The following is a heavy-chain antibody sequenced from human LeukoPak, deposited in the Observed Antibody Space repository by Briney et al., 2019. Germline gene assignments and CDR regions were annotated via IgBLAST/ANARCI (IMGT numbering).Heavy chain of an antibody. D-gene: IGHD3-9*01. CDR1: GGSISSYY. CDR2: IYYSGST. CDR3: ARYYDILTGFDY. Sequence: SETLSLTCTVSGGSISSYYWSWIRQPPGKGLEWIGYIYYSGSTNYNPSLKSRVTISVDTSKNQFSLKLSSVTAADTAVYYCARYYDILTGFDYWGQGTLVTVSS. V-gene: IGHV4-59*01. J-gene: IGHJ4*02.